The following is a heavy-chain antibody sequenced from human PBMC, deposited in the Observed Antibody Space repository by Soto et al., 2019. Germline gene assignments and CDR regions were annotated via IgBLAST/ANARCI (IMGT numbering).Heavy chain of an antibody. Sequence: QVQLVQSGAEVRKPGASVRVSCKATGYSFTRHDINWLRQAAGQGLEWMGWMNPNSGNAVYAQKLQGRVTMTRKTSITTAYIEVTSLKSENTAVYFCARGAYNDYSHWFDPWGQGTLVTVSS. D-gene: IGHD4-4*01. J-gene: IGHJ5*02. V-gene: IGHV1-8*01. CDR2: MNPNSGNA. CDR1: GYSFTRHD. CDR3: ARGAYNDYSHWFDP.